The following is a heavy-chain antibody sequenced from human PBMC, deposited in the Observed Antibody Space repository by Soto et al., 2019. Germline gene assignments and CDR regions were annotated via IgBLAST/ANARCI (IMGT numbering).Heavy chain of an antibody. CDR2: FVYSGNT. Sequence: SETLSLTCTVSGGSITSGTYYWGWIRQPPGKGLEWIGSFVYSGNTFYNPSLKSRVTISVDTSKKQFSLKLSSVTAADTAVYYCARHALIANCGGVCPYHFDYWGQGTLVTVS. J-gene: IGHJ4*01. CDR1: GGSITSGTYY. V-gene: IGHV4-39*01. CDR3: ARHALIANCGGVCPYHFDY. D-gene: IGHD2-21*01.